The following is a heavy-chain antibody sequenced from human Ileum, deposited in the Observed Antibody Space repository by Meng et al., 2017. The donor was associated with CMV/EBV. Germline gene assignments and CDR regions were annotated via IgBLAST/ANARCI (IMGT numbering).Heavy chain of an antibody. Sequence: GESLKISCATSGFTYSSYSMNWVRQAPGKGLEWVGFIRYSGTNKYYADSMKGRFTISRDNSKNTLYLQMNSLRAEDSALYYCAKETYSYGYVGACDYWGQGTLVTVSS. D-gene: IGHD5-18*01. CDR2: IRYSGTNK. V-gene: IGHV3-30*02. CDR3: AKETYSYGYVGACDY. J-gene: IGHJ4*02. CDR1: GFTYSSYS.